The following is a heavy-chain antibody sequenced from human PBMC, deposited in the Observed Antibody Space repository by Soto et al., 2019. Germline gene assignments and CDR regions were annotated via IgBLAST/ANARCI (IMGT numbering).Heavy chain of an antibody. CDR1: GGSISIYY. Sequence: SETLSLTCTVSGGSISIYYWRWIRQPAGKGLEWIGRIYTSGSTNYNPSLKSRVTMSVDTSKNQFSLKLSSVTAADTAVYYCARAPSRDDYGDYLFDYWGQGTLVTVSS. V-gene: IGHV4-4*07. J-gene: IGHJ4*02. CDR3: ARAPSRDDYGDYLFDY. CDR2: IYTSGST. D-gene: IGHD4-17*01.